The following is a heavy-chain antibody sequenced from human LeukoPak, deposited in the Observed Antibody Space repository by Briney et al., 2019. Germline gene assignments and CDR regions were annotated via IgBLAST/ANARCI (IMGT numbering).Heavy chain of an antibody. CDR1: GFTFSNYA. CDR2: VSGRGTNT. V-gene: IGHV3-23*01. D-gene: IGHD3-3*01. J-gene: IGHJ4*02. CDR3: ARVDYDFWSGSALVDY. Sequence: GGSLRLSCAGSGFTFSNYAMIWVRQAPGKGLEWVSAVSGRGTNTFYADSVKGRFTISRDNSKNTLYLQMNSLRAEDTAVYYCARVDYDFWSGSALVDYWGQGTLVTVSS.